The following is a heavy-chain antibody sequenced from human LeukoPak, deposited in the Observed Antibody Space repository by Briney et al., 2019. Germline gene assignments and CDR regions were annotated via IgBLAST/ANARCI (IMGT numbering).Heavy chain of an antibody. CDR3: ARDLGQYYDTSDNWFDP. D-gene: IGHD3-22*01. V-gene: IGHV3-30*02. Sequence: PGGSLRLSCAASGFTFSSSDMHWVRQAPGKGLEWVAFIRYDGSNKYYADSVKGRFTISRDNSKNTLYLQMNSLRAEDTAVYYCARDLGQYYDTSDNWFDPWGQGTLVTVSS. J-gene: IGHJ5*02. CDR2: IRYDGSNK. CDR1: GFTFSSSD.